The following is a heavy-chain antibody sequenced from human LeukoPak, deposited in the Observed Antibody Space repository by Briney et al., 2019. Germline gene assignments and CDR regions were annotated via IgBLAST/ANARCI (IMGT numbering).Heavy chain of an antibody. CDR1: GGTFSSYA. Sequence: GASVKVSCKASGGTFSSYAISWVRQAPGQGLEWMGGIIPIFGTANYAQKFQGRVTITADKSTSTAYMELSSLRSEDTAVYYCAGDNSVGDVAWWFDPGAREPWSPSPQ. CDR2: IIPIFGTA. D-gene: IGHD1-26*01. V-gene: IGHV1-69*06. J-gene: IGHJ5*02. CDR3: AGDNSVGDVAWWFDP.